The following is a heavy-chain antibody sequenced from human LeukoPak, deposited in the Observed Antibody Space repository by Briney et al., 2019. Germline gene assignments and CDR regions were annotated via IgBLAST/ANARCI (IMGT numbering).Heavy chain of an antibody. Sequence: TSVKVSCKASGFTFTNSAMQWVRQARGQRLEWVGWIVVASGNTKYAQKFQERVTITRDMSTSTAYMELSSLRPEDTAVYYCATAPIEMQQRGFDYWGQGTLVTVSS. CDR1: GFTFTNSA. CDR2: IVVASGNT. J-gene: IGHJ4*02. CDR3: ATAPIEMQQRGFDY. V-gene: IGHV1-58*02. D-gene: IGHD5-24*01.